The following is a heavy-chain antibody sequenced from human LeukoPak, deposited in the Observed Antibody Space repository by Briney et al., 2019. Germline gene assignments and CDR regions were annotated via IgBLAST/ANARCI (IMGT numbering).Heavy chain of an antibody. CDR3: ARTIVGATPAYYFDY. D-gene: IGHD1-26*01. V-gene: IGHV4-4*07. CDR1: GGSISSYY. Sequence: PSETLSLTCTVSGGSISSYYWSWIRQPAGKGLEWIGRIYTSGSTNYNPSLKGRVTMSVDTSKNQFSLKLSSVTAADTAVYYCARTIVGATPAYYFDYWGQGTLVTVSS. CDR2: IYTSGST. J-gene: IGHJ4*02.